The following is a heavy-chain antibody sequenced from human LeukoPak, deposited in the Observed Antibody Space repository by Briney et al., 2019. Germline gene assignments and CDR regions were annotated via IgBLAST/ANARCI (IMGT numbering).Heavy chain of an antibody. CDR3: ARDGAMGATDY. CDR1: GFIVSSKY. D-gene: IGHD1-26*01. Sequence: GGSLRLSCAAYGFIVSSKYMSWVRQAPGKGLEWVANIKQDGSEKYYVDSVKGRFTISRDNAKNSLYLQMNSLRAEDTALYYCARDGAMGATDYWGQGTLVTVSS. CDR2: IKQDGSEK. J-gene: IGHJ4*02. V-gene: IGHV3-7*03.